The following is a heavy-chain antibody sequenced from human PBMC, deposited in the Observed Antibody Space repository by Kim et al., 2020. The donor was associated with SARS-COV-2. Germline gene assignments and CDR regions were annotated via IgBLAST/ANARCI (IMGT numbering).Heavy chain of an antibody. CDR1: GYTFTSYG. Sequence: ASVKVSCKASGYTFTSYGISWVRQAPGQGLEWMGWISAYNGNTNYAQKLQGRVTMTTDTSTSTAYMELRSLRSDDTAVYYCARDRGSGSYYSPYYYYGMDVWGQGTTVTVSS. J-gene: IGHJ6*02. CDR3: ARDRGSGSYYSPYYYYGMDV. V-gene: IGHV1-18*01. CDR2: ISAYNGNT. D-gene: IGHD1-26*01.